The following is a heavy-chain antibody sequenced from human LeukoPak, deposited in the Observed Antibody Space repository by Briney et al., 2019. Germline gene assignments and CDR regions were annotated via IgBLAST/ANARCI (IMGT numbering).Heavy chain of an antibody. CDR1: GFAFSSYT. V-gene: IGHV3-21*06. CDR2: INRGGTST. D-gene: IGHD3-22*01. J-gene: IGHJ4*02. Sequence: GGSLGLSCAACGFAFSSYTMNWARQAPGKGLEWVASINRGGTSTHYAFSVKGRFTIPRDNAQNVLYLQMNGLRGDDAAVYYCLRGDSRDFWGQGTLVTVSS. CDR3: LRGDSRDF.